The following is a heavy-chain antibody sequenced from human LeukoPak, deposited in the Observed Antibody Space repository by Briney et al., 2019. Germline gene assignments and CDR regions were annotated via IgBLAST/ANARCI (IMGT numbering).Heavy chain of an antibody. J-gene: IGHJ4*02. CDR3: ARDGGTREADYEFDY. CDR2: IYYSGST. CDR1: GGSIRTYY. Sequence: SETLSLTCTVSGGSIRTYYWSWIRQPPGKGLEWIGYIYYSGSTNYNPSLKSRVTISVDTSKNQFSLRLSSVTTADTAVYYCARDGGTREADYEFDYWGQGTLVTVSS. D-gene: IGHD4-17*01. V-gene: IGHV4-59*01.